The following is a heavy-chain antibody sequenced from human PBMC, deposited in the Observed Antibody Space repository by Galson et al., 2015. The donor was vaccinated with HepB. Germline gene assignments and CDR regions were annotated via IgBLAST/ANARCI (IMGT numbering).Heavy chain of an antibody. CDR2: MSSGISKK. Sequence: SLRLSCAVSGFAFSSYGMHWVRQAPGKGLEWVAVMSSGISKKYYADSVKGRFTISRDNSKNTLYLQMNSLRNEDTAVYYCAKGQPSNYFLIDYWGQGTLVTVSS. D-gene: IGHD3-10*01. CDR1: GFAFSSYG. CDR3: AKGQPSNYFLIDY. J-gene: IGHJ4*02. V-gene: IGHV3-30*18.